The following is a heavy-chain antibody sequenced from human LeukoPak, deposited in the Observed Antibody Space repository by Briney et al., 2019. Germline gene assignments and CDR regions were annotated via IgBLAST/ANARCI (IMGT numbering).Heavy chain of an antibody. D-gene: IGHD2-15*01. V-gene: IGHV3-30*02. CDR3: ARDSTYATRFDY. CDR2: IRYDGSNK. CDR1: GFTFSSYA. Sequence: GGSLRLSCAASGFTFSSYAMSWARQAPGKGLEWVAFIRYDGSNKYYADSVKGRFTISRDNAKNSLYLQMNILRAEDTAVYYCARDSTYATRFDYWGQGTLVTVSS. J-gene: IGHJ4*02.